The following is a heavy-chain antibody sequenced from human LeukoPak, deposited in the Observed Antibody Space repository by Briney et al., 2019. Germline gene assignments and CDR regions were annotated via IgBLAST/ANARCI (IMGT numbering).Heavy chain of an antibody. CDR2: FDPEDGET. D-gene: IGHD6-13*01. Sequence: ASVKVSCKVSGYTLTELSMHWVRQAPGKGLEWMGGFDPEDGETIYAQKFQGRVTMTEDTSTDTAYMELSSLRSEDTAVYYCATSMGSSWEEVYYFDYWGQGTLVTVSS. CDR1: GYTLTELS. CDR3: ATSMGSSWEEVYYFDY. J-gene: IGHJ4*02. V-gene: IGHV1-24*01.